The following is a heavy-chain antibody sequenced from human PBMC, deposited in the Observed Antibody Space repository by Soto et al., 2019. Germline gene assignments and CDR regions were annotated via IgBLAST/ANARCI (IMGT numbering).Heavy chain of an antibody. V-gene: IGHV3-30-3*01. CDR2: ISYDGSNK. CDR1: GFTFSSYA. D-gene: IGHD5-18*01. Sequence: GGSLRLSCAASGFTFSSYAMHWVRQAPGKGLEWVAVISYDGSNKYYADSVKGRFTISRDNSKNTLYLQMNSLRAEDTAVYYCARDNLGGYSYGHDYWGQGTLVTVSS. CDR3: ARDNLGGYSYGHDY. J-gene: IGHJ4*02.